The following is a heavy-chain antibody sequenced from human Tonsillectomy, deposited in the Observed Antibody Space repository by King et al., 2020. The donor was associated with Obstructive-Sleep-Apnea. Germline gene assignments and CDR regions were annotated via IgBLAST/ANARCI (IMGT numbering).Heavy chain of an antibody. J-gene: IGHJ4*02. CDR3: AKGNSAYCGGDCPLDY. D-gene: IGHD2-21*02. V-gene: IGHV3-23*04. CDR1: GFTFSSSA. CDR2: ISGTGDRT. Sequence: VQLVESGGGLVQPGGSLRLSCAASGFTFSSSAMSWVRQAPGKGLECVSTISGTGDRTYYADSVKGRFTISRDNSKSTLYLRMNSLRAEDTAVYYCAKGNSAYCGGDCPLDYWGQGTLVTVSS.